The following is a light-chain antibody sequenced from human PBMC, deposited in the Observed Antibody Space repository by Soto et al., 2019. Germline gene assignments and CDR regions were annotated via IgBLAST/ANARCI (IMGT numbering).Light chain of an antibody. J-gene: IGKJ1*01. Sequence: DIQMTQSPSSLSASVGDRVTVTCRASQSIDTYLNWYQQRPGQAPKLLIYVASTLQSGVPSRFSGSGSGTHFTLTISSLQPEDFATYYCQQNQDIPSTFGQGTRVERK. CDR2: VAS. CDR3: QQNQDIPST. V-gene: IGKV1-39*01. CDR1: QSIDTY.